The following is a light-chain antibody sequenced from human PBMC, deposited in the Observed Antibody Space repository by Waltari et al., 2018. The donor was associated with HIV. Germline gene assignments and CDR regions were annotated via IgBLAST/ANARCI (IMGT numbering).Light chain of an antibody. J-gene: IGLJ2*01. Sequence: SVLTQPPSVSGAPGQRVTISCSESGSNLGATYDVHWYQNLPGTAPKLLIYGNSNRPSGVPDRFSGSKSGTSASLAITGLQPEDEGDYYCQSYDSRLSGSVFGGGTKLTVL. CDR1: GSNLGATYD. V-gene: IGLV1-40*01. CDR2: GNS. CDR3: QSYDSRLSGSV.